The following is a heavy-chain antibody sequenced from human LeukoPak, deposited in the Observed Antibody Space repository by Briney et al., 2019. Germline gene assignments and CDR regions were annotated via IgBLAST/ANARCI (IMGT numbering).Heavy chain of an antibody. Sequence: GGSLRLSCAASGFTFSSYGMSWVRQAPGKGLEWVSAISGSGGSTYYADSVKGRFTISRDNSKNTLFLQMNRLRAEDTAMYYCVRNSYGSGSTPLGPWGQGTLVTVSS. V-gene: IGHV3-23*01. D-gene: IGHD3-10*01. CDR3: VRNSYGSGSTPLGP. CDR1: GFTFSSYG. J-gene: IGHJ5*02. CDR2: ISGSGGST.